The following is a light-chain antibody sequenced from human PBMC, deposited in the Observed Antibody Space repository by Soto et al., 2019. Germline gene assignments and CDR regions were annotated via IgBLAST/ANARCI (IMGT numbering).Light chain of an antibody. CDR3: SSYTSSTTVV. V-gene: IGLV2-14*01. Sequence: QSVLTQPASVSGSPGQSITISCTGTSSDIGAYNYVSWYQLHPGKAPTLMIYEVDNRPSGVSNRLSGSKSGNTASLTISGLQTEDEADYYCSSYTSSTTVVFGGRTKVTVL. J-gene: IGLJ2*01. CDR2: EVD. CDR1: SSDIGAYNY.